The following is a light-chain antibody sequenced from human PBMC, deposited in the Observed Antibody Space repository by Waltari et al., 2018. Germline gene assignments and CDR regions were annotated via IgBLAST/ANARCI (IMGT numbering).Light chain of an antibody. CDR1: PSNIGSHY. CDR3: AAWDDSLRGAV. V-gene: IGLV1-47*01. CDR2: RNN. J-gene: IGLJ1*01. Sequence: QSVLTQPPSASGTPGQRVTLSCSGSPSNIGSHYVSWYQPLPGIAPKLLISRNNRRPSGVYDPFYASKSGTSASLSISRLRSDDEAESYCAAWDDSLRGAVFGTGTKVSVL.